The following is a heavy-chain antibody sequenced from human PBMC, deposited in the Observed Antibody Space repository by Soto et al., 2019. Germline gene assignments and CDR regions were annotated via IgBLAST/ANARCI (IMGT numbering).Heavy chain of an antibody. CDR2: INHSGST. V-gene: IGHV4-34*01. CDR1: GGSFNDDY. J-gene: IGHJ3*02. D-gene: IGHD2-15*01. CDR3: ARGECGGGSCYFFDM. Sequence: PSETLSLTCSVYGGSFNDDYWSWIRQPPGKGLQWIGGINHSGSTNYNPSLKSRVTISADTSKNHLSLKLSSVTAADTAVYYCARGECGGGSCYFFDMWGQGTKVTVSS.